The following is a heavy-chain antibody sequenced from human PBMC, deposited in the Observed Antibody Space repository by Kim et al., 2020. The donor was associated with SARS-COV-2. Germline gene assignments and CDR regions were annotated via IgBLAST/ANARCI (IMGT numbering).Heavy chain of an antibody. CDR3: AKDNEFWSGYSTRYFDY. J-gene: IGHJ4*02. V-gene: IGHV3-9*01. Sequence: SVKGRFHSYRENAKNPLYLQMNSLRAEDTALYYCAKDNEFWSGYSTRYFDYWGQGTLVTVSS. D-gene: IGHD3-3*01.